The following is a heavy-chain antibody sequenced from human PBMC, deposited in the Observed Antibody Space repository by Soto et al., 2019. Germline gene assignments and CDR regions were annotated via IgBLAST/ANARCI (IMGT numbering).Heavy chain of an antibody. CDR3: ARVPYSSSWYDP. Sequence: GGSLRLSCSASGFTFSSYSMNWVRQAPGKGLEWVSSISSTSSSIYYADSVKGRFTISRDNAINSLYLQMNSLRAEDTAVYYCARVPYSSSWYDPWGQGTLVTVSS. D-gene: IGHD6-13*01. V-gene: IGHV3-21*01. CDR1: GFTFSSYS. CDR2: ISSTSSSI. J-gene: IGHJ5*02.